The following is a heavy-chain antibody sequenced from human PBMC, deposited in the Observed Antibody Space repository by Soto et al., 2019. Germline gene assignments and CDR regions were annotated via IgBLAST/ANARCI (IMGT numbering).Heavy chain of an antibody. V-gene: IGHV1-69*18. CDR1: GGTFSSYS. CDR3: ARAVVLTFTRFYDMDV. Sequence: QVQVVQSGAEVKTPGSSVKVSCKASGGTFSSYSINWVRQAPGQGLEWMGRLIPMFGTTDYAHRFQGRVTFTADESTSTASLEVTNLTSEDTAVYYCARAVVLTFTRFYDMDVWGQGTTVTVSS. CDR2: LIPMFGTT. J-gene: IGHJ6*02. D-gene: IGHD3-9*01.